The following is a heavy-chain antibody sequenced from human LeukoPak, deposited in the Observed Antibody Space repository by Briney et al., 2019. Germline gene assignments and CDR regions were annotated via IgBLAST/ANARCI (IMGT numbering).Heavy chain of an antibody. CDR2: MNPNSGNT. CDR3: ARGRHGSESDCLFDP. CDR1: GYTFTSYY. Sequence: GASVKVSCKASGYTFTSYYMHWVRQAPGQGLEWMGWMNPNSGNTGYAQKFQGRVTITRNTSISTAYMELSSLRSEDTAVYYCARGRHGSESDCLFDPWGQGTLVTVSS. D-gene: IGHD3-10*01. J-gene: IGHJ5*02. V-gene: IGHV1-8*03.